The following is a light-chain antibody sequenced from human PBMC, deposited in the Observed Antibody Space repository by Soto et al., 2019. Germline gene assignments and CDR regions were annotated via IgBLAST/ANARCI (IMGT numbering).Light chain of an antibody. CDR1: SSDVGGYNY. Sequence: QSVLTQPASVSESPGQSITISCTGTSSDVGGYNYVSWYQQHPGNAPKLIIYEVTNRPSGVSNRFSGSKSGNTASLTISGLQAEDEADYYCISYTSSRTHVVFGGGTKLTVL. J-gene: IGLJ2*01. V-gene: IGLV2-14*01. CDR2: EVT. CDR3: ISYTSSRTHVV.